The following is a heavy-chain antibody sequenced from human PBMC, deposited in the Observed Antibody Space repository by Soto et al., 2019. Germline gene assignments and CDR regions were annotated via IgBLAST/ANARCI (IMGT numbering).Heavy chain of an antibody. Sequence: SETLSLTCAVSGGSISSGGYSWSWIRQPPGKGLEWIGYIYHSGSTYYNPSLKSRVTISVDRSKNQFSLKLSSVTAADTAVYYCARIMITFGGAPYGMDVWGQGTTVTVSS. J-gene: IGHJ6*02. V-gene: IGHV4-30-2*01. CDR2: IYHSGST. D-gene: IGHD3-16*01. CDR1: GGSISSGGYS. CDR3: ARIMITFGGAPYGMDV.